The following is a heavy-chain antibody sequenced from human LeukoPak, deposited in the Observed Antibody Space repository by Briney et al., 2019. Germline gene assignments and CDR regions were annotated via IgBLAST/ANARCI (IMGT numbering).Heavy chain of an antibody. CDR1: GYPFTAYY. D-gene: IGHD2-15*01. J-gene: IGHJ4*02. CDR2: IDPNRGGT. Sequence: ASVKVSCKASGYPFTAYYIHWVRQAPGQGPEWMGWIDPNRGGTNYAQKFQGRVTMTRDTSISTVYMELSRLRSDDTAVYYCAREAGAAPDYWGQGTLVTVSS. CDR3: AREAGAAPDY. V-gene: IGHV1-2*02.